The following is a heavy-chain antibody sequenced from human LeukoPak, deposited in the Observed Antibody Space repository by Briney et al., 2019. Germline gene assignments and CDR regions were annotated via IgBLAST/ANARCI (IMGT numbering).Heavy chain of an antibody. CDR1: GDSVSSNSVA. V-gene: IGHV6-1*01. CDR2: KYYRCTWYN. D-gene: IGHD1-26*01. J-gene: IGHJ4*02. Sequence: SQTLSLTCAISGDSVSSNSVAWNWIRQSPSRGLEWLGSKYYRCTWYNDYALSVKSRITIKPDTSKNLFSLQLNSVTPEDTAVYYCARDRGSLRYYFDYSGQGTLVTVSS. CDR3: ARDRGSLRYYFDY.